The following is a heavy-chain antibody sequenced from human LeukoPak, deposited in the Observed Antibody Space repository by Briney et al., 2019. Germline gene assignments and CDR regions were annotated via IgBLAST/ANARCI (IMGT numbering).Heavy chain of an antibody. D-gene: IGHD3-22*01. CDR2: IYTSGST. Sequence: SETLSLTCTVSGGSISSYYWSWIRQPAGKGLEWIGRIYTSGSTNYNPSLKSRVTMSVDTSKNQFSLKLSSVTAADTAVYYCARDSPIMIVNRAFDYWGQGTLVTVSS. CDR1: GGSISSYY. J-gene: IGHJ4*02. CDR3: ARDSPIMIVNRAFDY. V-gene: IGHV4-4*07.